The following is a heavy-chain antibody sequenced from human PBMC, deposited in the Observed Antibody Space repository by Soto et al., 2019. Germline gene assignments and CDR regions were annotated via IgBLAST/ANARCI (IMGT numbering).Heavy chain of an antibody. D-gene: IGHD6-13*01. J-gene: IGHJ6*02. CDR3: GGYSSPGPDHKGIDF. CDR2: INAGNGNT. V-gene: IGHV1-3*01. CDR1: GYTFTSYA. Sequence: GASVKVSCKASGYTFTSYAMHWVRQAPGQRLEWMGWINAGNGNTKYSQKFQGRVTITRDTSASTAYMELSSLRSEDTAVYYCGGYSSPGPDHKGIDFWGQGTTVTVFS.